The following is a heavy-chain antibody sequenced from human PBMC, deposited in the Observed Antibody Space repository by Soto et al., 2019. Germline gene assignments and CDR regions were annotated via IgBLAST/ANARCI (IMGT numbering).Heavy chain of an antibody. Sequence: EVQLVESGGGLVKPGGSLRLSCAASGFTFSGHTINWVRQAPGKGLEWVSSVSSSSSYIYYADSVKGRFTVSRDNAEKSVYLQMNSLRAEDTAIYYCARCMGFDGSGYAFFDSWGQGTLVTVSS. CDR3: ARCMGFDGSGYAFFDS. CDR2: VSSSSSYI. V-gene: IGHV3-21*01. J-gene: IGHJ4*02. CDR1: GFTFSGHT. D-gene: IGHD3-10*01.